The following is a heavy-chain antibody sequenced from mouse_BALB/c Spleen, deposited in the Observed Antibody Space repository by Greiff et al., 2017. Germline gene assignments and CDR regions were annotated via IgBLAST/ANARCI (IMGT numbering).Heavy chain of an antibody. D-gene: IGHD1-1*01. Sequence: DVMLVESGGGLVKPGGSLKLSCAASGFTFSSYAMSWVRQTPEKRLEWVASISSGGSTYYPDSVKGRFTISRDNARNLLYLQLSSLRSEDTAMYYCARGLYYGSSPAYWGQGTLVTVSA. CDR2: ISSGGST. J-gene: IGHJ3*01. CDR3: ARGLYYGSSPAY. V-gene: IGHV5-6-5*01. CDR1: GFTFSSYA.